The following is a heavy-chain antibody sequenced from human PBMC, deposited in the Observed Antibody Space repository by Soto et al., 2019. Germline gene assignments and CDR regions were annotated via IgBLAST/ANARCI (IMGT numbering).Heavy chain of an antibody. CDR3: AHFKRGVIAAFDY. CDR1: GYTFTSYG. V-gene: IGHV1-18*01. D-gene: IGHD3-10*01. Sequence: ASVKVSCKASGYTFTSYGISWVRQAPGQGLEWMGWISAYNGNTNYAQKFQGRVTITADESTSTAYMELSSLRSEDTAVYYCAHFKRGVIAAFDYWGQGTLVTVSS. J-gene: IGHJ4*02. CDR2: ISAYNGNT.